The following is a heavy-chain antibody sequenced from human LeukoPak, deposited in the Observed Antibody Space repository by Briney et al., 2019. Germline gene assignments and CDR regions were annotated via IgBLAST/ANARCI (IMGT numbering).Heavy chain of an antibody. CDR3: ARDFRCSGGSCYYWYFDL. V-gene: IGHV3-53*01. D-gene: IGHD2-15*01. CDR1: GLPVSSNY. Sequence: PGGSLRLSCAASGLPVSSNYMSWVRQAPGKGLEWVSVIYSGGSTYYADSVKGRFTISRDNSKNTLYLQMNSLRAEDTAVYYCARDFRCSGGSCYYWYFDLWGRGTLVTVSS. CDR2: IYSGGST. J-gene: IGHJ2*01.